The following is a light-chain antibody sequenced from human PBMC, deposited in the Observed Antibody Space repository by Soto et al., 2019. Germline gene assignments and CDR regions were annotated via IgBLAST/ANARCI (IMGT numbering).Light chain of an antibody. CDR2: EVS. CDR1: SSDVGGYNY. J-gene: IGLJ1*01. Sequence: QSALAQPASVSGSPGQSITISCTGTSSDVGGYNYVSWYQQHPGKAPKLMIYEVSNRPSGVSNRFSGSKSGNTASLTISGLQAEDEADYYCSSYTSSITPVFGTGTKV. CDR3: SSYTSSITPV. V-gene: IGLV2-14*01.